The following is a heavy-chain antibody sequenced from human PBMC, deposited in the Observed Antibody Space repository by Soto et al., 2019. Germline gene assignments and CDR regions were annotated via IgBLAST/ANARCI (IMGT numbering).Heavy chain of an antibody. Sequence: GASVKVSCKASGGTFSSYAISWVRQAPGQGLEWMGGIIPIFGTANYAQKFQGRVTITADESTSTAYMELSSLRSEDTAVYYCARSMSGIAVAAGYRKYVCGRGSTVTVSA. CDR3: ARSMSGIAVAAGYRKYV. CDR1: GGTFSSYA. J-gene: IGHJ6*01. D-gene: IGHD6-19*01. CDR2: IIPIFGTA. V-gene: IGHV1-69*13.